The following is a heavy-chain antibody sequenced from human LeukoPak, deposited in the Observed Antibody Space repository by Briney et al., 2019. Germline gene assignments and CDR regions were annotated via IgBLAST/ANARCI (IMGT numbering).Heavy chain of an antibody. V-gene: IGHV3-9*01. CDR3: AKGKYSSGWYYFDY. D-gene: IGHD6-19*01. CDR1: GFTFSSYA. CDR2: ISWNSGSI. J-gene: IGHJ4*02. Sequence: GGSLRLSCAASGFTFSSYAMSWVRQAPGKGLEWVSGISWNSGSIGYADSVKGRFTISRDNAKNSLYLQMNSLRAEDTALYYCAKGKYSSGWYYFDYWGQGTLVTVSS.